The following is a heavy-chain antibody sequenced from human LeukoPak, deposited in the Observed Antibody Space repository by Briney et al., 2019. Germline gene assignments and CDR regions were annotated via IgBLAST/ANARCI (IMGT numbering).Heavy chain of an antibody. V-gene: IGHV3-48*02. CDR2: IGPGSHTI. Sequence: GGPLRLSCAASGFTFNIYSMNWVRQAPGKGLEWVSYIGPGSHTIFYADSVKGRFTISRDDAKSSVFLQMNSLRDEDTAVYYCARERGYSSGWYLDYWGQGTLVTVSS. CDR3: ARERGYSSGWYLDY. CDR1: GFTFNIYS. J-gene: IGHJ4*02. D-gene: IGHD6-19*01.